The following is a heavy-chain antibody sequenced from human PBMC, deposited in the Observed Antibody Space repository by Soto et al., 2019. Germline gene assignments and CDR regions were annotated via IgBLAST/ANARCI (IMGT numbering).Heavy chain of an antibody. V-gene: IGHV4-59*01. Sequence: QVQLQESGPGLVKPSETLSLTCTVSGVSISSYYWSWIRQPPGKGLEWIGYISYSGSTNYHPSLKSRVTISVDTPKNLFPLKVTSVTAADTAVYYCARGRDYFDYWGQGTLVTVSS. CDR1: GVSISSYY. J-gene: IGHJ4*02. CDR3: ARGRDYFDY. CDR2: ISYSGST.